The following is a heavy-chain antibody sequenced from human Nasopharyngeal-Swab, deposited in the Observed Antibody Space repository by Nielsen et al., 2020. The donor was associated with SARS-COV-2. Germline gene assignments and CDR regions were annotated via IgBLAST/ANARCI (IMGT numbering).Heavy chain of an antibody. CDR3: AKNRAAGFDAFDI. V-gene: IGHV3-23*01. Sequence: GESLKISCAASGFTVSSNYMSWVRQAPGKGLEWVSAISGSGGSTYYADSVKGRFTISRDNSKNTLYLQMNSLRAEDTAVYYCAKNRAAGFDAFDIWGQGTMVTVSS. D-gene: IGHD6-13*01. CDR2: ISGSGGST. J-gene: IGHJ3*02. CDR1: GFTVSSNY.